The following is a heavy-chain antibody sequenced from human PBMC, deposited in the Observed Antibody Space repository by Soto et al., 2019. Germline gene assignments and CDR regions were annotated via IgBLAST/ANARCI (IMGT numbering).Heavy chain of an antibody. D-gene: IGHD3-22*01. CDR1: GFSLTTSGVG. Sequence: QITLKESGPTLVKPTQTLTLTCTFSGFSLTTSGVGVGWIRQPPGKALEGLALIYWDDVKSYGPSLKSRLTITKDTSKNQVVLTMTNIDPRDTATYYCARLFVSRGYFGFWGQGTLVTVSS. J-gene: IGHJ4*02. CDR2: IYWDDVK. V-gene: IGHV2-5*05. CDR3: ARLFVSRGYFGF.